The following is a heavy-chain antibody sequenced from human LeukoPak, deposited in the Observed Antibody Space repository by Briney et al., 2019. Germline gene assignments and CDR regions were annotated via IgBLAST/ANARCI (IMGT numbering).Heavy chain of an antibody. Sequence: SETLSLTCAVYGGSFSDYFWNWIRQPPGKGLEWIGEINHGGGTRYNPSLKSRATISVDTSKNQFSLKLSSVTAADTAVYYCARAKGGYDYVWGSYRYTAFDYWGQGTLVTVSS. V-gene: IGHV4-34*01. CDR3: ARAKGGYDYVWGSYRYTAFDY. D-gene: IGHD3-16*02. J-gene: IGHJ4*02. CDR1: GGSFSDYF. CDR2: INHGGGT.